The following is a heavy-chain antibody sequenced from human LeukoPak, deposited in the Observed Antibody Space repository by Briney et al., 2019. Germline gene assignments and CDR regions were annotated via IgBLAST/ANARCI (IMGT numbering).Heavy chain of an antibody. CDR1: GGSISSDSW. CDR3: ATNGWYCLDH. D-gene: IGHD6-19*01. CDR2: IYHSGST. J-gene: IGHJ1*01. V-gene: IGHV4-4*02. Sequence: PSETLSLTCAVSGGSISSDSWWSWVRQPPGKGLEWIGEIYHSGSTNYNPSLQSRVTISVDRSNNHFSLRLTSVTAADTAVYYCATNGWYCLDHWGQGALVTVSS.